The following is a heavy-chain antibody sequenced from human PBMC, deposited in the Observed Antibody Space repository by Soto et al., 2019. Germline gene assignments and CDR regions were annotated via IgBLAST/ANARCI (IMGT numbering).Heavy chain of an antibody. CDR3: ARGGKYCINGVCSVYGTNI. D-gene: IGHD2-8*01. Sequence: ASAKVSCKATGYTFTSYGMSWVRQAPGQGLEWMGWISAYNGNTNYAQKFQGRVTMTTDTSTSTAYMELTSLRSYDTAVYYCARGGKYCINGVCSVYGTNICGQGTTVTVSS. CDR1: GYTFTSYG. V-gene: IGHV1-18*01. J-gene: IGHJ6*02. CDR2: ISAYNGNT.